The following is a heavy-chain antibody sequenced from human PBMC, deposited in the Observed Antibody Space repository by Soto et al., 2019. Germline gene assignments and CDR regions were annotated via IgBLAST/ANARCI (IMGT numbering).Heavy chain of an antibody. V-gene: IGHV3-74*01. CDR2: VQSNAIGT. CDR1: EFTFSKYW. CDR3: AGAYNDNSSGFDY. Sequence: GGSLRLSCAASEFTFSKYWIHWVRQAPGRGLVWVSRVQSNAIGTNYADSVKGRFTISRDNAKSTVYLQMNGLRAEDTAVYYCAGAYNDNSSGFDYWGQGSLVTVSS. D-gene: IGHD3-22*01. J-gene: IGHJ4*02.